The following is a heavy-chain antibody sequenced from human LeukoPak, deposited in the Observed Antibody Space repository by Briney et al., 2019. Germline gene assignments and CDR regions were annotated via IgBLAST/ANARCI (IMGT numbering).Heavy chain of an antibody. D-gene: IGHD3-22*01. J-gene: IGHJ6*02. CDR2: INHSGST. V-gene: IGHV4-34*01. CDR3: ARNGNYYDSSGYPKPYYYYGMDV. Sequence: SETLSLTCAVYGGSFSGYYRSWIRQPPGKGLEWIGEINHSGSTNYNPSLKSRVTISVDTSKNQFSLKLSSVTAADTAVYYCARNGNYYDSSGYPKPYYYYGMDVWGQGTTVTVSS. CDR1: GGSFSGYY.